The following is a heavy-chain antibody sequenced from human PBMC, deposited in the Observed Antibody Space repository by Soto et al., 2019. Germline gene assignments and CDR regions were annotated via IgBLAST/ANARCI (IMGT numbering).Heavy chain of an antibody. J-gene: IGHJ4*02. CDR1: GFSLTTSGMG. D-gene: IGHD4-17*01. CDR2: IYWDDDE. CDR3: AHRHLYGDYRDFDY. Sequence: QITLKESGPTLVKPTQTLTLTCTFSGFSLTTSGMGVGWIRQPPGKALEWLALIYWDDDERYSPSLKSRLTITKDTSKNQVVLTMTNMDPVDTATYYCAHRHLYGDYRDFDYWGQGTLVTVSS. V-gene: IGHV2-5*02.